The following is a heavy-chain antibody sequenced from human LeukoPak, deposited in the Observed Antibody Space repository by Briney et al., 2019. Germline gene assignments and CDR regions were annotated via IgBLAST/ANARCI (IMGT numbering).Heavy chain of an antibody. J-gene: IGHJ4*02. CDR3: ARDKTYSSGSLYGY. Sequence: GGSLRLSCAASGFTFNSYSMNWVRQAPGKGLEWVSSISSSSSYIYYADSVKGRFTISRDNAKTSLYLQMNSLRAEDTAVYYCARDKTYSSGSLYGYWGQGTLVSVSS. V-gene: IGHV3-21*01. CDR1: GFTFNSYS. D-gene: IGHD6-19*01. CDR2: ISSSSSYI.